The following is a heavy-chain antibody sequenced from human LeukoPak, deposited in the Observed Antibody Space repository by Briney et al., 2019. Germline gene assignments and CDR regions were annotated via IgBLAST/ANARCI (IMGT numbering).Heavy chain of an antibody. V-gene: IGHV1-46*01. CDR3: AREGVYCSSTSCLGWFDP. D-gene: IGHD2-2*01. CDR2: INPSGGST. J-gene: IGHJ5*02. Sequence: GASVKVSCKASGYTFTSYYMHWVRQAPGQGLEWMGIINPSGGSTSYAQKFQGRVTMIRHTATSTVYMELSSLGSEDTAVYYCAREGVYCSSTSCLGWFDPWGQGTLVTVSS. CDR1: GYTFTSYY.